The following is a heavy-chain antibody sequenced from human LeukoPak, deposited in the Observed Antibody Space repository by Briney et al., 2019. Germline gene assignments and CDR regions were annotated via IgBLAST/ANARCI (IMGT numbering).Heavy chain of an antibody. D-gene: IGHD6-6*01. CDR1: GYTFTSYD. J-gene: IGHJ6*03. V-gene: IGHV1-8*03. CDR3: ARGMTARPYYYMDV. Sequence: GASVKVSCKASGYTFTSYDINWVRQATGQGLEWMGWMNPNSGNTGYAQKFQGRVTITRNTSISTAYMELSSLRSEDTAVYYCARGMTARPYYYMDVWGKGTTVTVSS. CDR2: MNPNSGNT.